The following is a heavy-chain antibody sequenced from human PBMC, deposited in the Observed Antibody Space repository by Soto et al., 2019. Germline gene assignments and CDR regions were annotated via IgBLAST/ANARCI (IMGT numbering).Heavy chain of an antibody. CDR2: IIPIFGTA. D-gene: IGHD6-13*01. CDR3: ARGLGPAAGGPIGLKH. J-gene: IGHJ1*01. V-gene: IGHV1-69*13. CDR1: GGTFSSYA. Sequence: SVKVSCKASGGTFSSYAISWVRQAPGQGLEWMGGIIPIFGTANYAQKFQGRVTITADESTSTAYMELSSLRSEDTAVYYCARGLGPAAGGPIGLKHSGPGTMVTVYS.